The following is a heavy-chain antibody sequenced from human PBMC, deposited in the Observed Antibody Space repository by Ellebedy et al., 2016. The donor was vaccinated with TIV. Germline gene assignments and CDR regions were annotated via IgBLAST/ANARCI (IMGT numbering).Heavy chain of an antibody. V-gene: IGHV1-58*02. CDR1: GFTFTSSA. CDR2: IVVGSGST. D-gene: IGHD1-26*01. CDR3: VAHREWELLGHPLDY. Sequence: ASVKVSCKASGFTFTSSAIQWVRQARGQRLEWIGWIVVGSGSTNYAQKFQERVTITRDMSTSTAYMELSSLRPEDTAVYYCVAHREWELLGHPLDYWGQGTLVTVSS. J-gene: IGHJ4*02.